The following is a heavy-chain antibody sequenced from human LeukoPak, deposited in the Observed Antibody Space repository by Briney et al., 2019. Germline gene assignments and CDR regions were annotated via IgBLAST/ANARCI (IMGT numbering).Heavy chain of an antibody. V-gene: IGHV1-18*01. CDR1: GYTFTSYG. CDR3: ATDLLYYDFWSGYSD. D-gene: IGHD3-3*01. Sequence: ASVKVSCKASGYTFTSYGISWVRQAPGQGLEWMGWISAYNGNTIYAQKFQGRVTMTEDTSTDTAYMELSSLRSEDTAVYYCATDLLYYDFWSGYSDWGQGTLVTVSS. J-gene: IGHJ4*02. CDR2: ISAYNGNT.